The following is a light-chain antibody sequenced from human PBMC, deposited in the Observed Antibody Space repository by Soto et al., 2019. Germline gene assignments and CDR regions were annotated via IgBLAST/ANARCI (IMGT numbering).Light chain of an antibody. Sequence: DIQMTQSPSTLAASVGDRVTTTCRASQGISSYLAWYQQKPGKAPKLLICAASTLQSGVPSRFSGSGSGTEFTLTISSLQPEDFATYYCQQLNSYLITFGQGTRLEIK. CDR2: AAS. CDR1: QGISSY. V-gene: IGKV1-9*01. CDR3: QQLNSYLIT. J-gene: IGKJ5*01.